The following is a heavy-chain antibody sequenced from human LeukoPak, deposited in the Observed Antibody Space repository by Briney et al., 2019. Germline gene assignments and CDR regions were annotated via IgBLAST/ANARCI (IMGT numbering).Heavy chain of an antibody. CDR2: MNPNSGNT. V-gene: IGHV1-8*01. Sequence: ATVNVSCKASGYTFTIYDINWVRQATGQGLEWMGWMNPNSGNTGYAQKFQGRVTMTRNTSISTAYMELSSLRSDDTAVYYCARGGRSAHDFDNWGQGTLVTVSS. CDR1: GYTFTIYD. J-gene: IGHJ4*02. D-gene: IGHD6-25*01. CDR3: ARGGRSAHDFDN.